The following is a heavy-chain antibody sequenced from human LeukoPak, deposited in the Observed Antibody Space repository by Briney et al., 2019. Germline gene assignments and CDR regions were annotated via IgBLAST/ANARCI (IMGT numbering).Heavy chain of an antibody. CDR1: GFSFSGST. CDR2: IWYDGSNK. V-gene: IGHV3-33*08. Sequence: GGSLRLSCAASGFSFSGSTMHWVRQAPGKGLEWVAVIWYDGSNKYYADYVKGRFTISRDNSKNTLYLQMNSLRAEDTAVYYCARAPWGELLGYYFDYWGQGTLVTVSS. J-gene: IGHJ4*02. D-gene: IGHD1-26*01. CDR3: ARAPWGELLGYYFDY.